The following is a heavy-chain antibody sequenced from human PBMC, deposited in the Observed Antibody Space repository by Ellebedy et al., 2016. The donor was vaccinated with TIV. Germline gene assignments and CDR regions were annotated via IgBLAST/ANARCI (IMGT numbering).Heavy chain of an antibody. D-gene: IGHD2-15*01. CDR3: ARGWSTPDT. CDR1: GFTFSNYT. Sequence: GESLKISCVASGFTFSNYTMTWVRQAPGKGLEWVSDICSSCTTIYYADSVKGRFTVSRDNSKNSLYLQMDSLRVEDTAVYYCARGWSTPDTWGQGTMVTVSS. J-gene: IGHJ5*02. V-gene: IGHV3-48*01. CDR2: ICSSCTTI.